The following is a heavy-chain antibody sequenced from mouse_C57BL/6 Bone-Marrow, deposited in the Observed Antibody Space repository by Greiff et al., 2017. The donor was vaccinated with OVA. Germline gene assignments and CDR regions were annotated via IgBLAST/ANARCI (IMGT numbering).Heavy chain of an antibody. Sequence: DVKLVESGAELVRPGASVKLSCTASGFNIKDDYMHWVKQRPEQGLEWIGWIDPENGDTEYASKFQGKATITADTSSNTAYLQLSSLTSEDTAVYYCTTIIYDGYFPYFDYWGQGTTLTVSS. J-gene: IGHJ2*01. V-gene: IGHV14-4*01. D-gene: IGHD2-3*01. CDR1: GFNIKDDY. CDR2: IDPENGDT. CDR3: TTIIYDGYFPYFDY.